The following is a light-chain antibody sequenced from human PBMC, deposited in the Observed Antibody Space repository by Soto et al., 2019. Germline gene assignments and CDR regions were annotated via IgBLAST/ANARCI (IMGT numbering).Light chain of an antibody. Sequence: QLVLTQPASVSGSPGQSITISCTGTSSDVGSYNLVSWYQQHPGKAPKLMIYKGSKRPSGVSNRFSGSKSGNTASLTVSGLQAEDEAHYYCCSYARSSTSVFGGGTQLTVL. V-gene: IGLV2-23*01. CDR2: KGS. J-gene: IGLJ3*02. CDR3: CSYARSSTSV. CDR1: SSDVGSYNL.